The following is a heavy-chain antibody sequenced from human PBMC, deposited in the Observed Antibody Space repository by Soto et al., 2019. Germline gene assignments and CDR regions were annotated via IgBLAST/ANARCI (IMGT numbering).Heavy chain of an antibody. CDR3: AKPPYYYGSGSPEHTHYFDY. CDR2: ISGSGGST. D-gene: IGHD3-10*01. V-gene: IGHV3-23*01. CDR1: GFTFSSYA. Sequence: EVQLLESGGGLVQPGGSLRLSCAASGFTFSSYAMSWVRQAPGKGLAWVSAISGSGGSTYYADSVKGRFTISRDNSKNTLYLQMNSLRAEDTAVYYCAKPPYYYGSGSPEHTHYFDYWGQGTLVTVSS. J-gene: IGHJ4*02.